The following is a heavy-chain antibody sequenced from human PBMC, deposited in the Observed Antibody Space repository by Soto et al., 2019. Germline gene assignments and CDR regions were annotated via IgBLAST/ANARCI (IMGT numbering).Heavy chain of an antibody. Sequence: GESLKISCKGSGYSFTNYWIGWVRQMPGKGLEWMGIIYPGDSDTRYSPSFQGQVTISADKSISTAYVQWSSLKASVIHMYYCARPAVGNTVWYLDLWRRGTLVTDSS. J-gene: IGHJ2*01. CDR3: ARPAVGNTVWYLDL. D-gene: IGHD1-26*01. CDR2: IYPGDSDT. V-gene: IGHV5-51*01. CDR1: GYSFTNYW.